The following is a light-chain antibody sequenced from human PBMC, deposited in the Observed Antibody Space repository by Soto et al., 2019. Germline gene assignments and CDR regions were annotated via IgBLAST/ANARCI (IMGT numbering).Light chain of an antibody. V-gene: IGKV1-27*01. CDR3: QKYNSLPFT. J-gene: IGKJ3*01. CDR2: GPS. CDR1: QDISNY. Sequence: DIQMTQSPSSLSASVGETVTITCRASQDISNYLAWFQQKPGEAPKLLIYGPSNLESGVPSRFSCGKSGTDFTLTISGLQPEDVAIYYCQKYNSLPFTFGPGTKVDIQ.